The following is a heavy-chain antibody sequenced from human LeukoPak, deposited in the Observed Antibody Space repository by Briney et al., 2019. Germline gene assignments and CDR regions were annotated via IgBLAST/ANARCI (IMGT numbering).Heavy chain of an antibody. J-gene: IGHJ4*02. D-gene: IGHD6-6*01. Sequence: ASVKLSCTASGYTFTSYGISWVRHAPGQGLEWMGWISAYNGNTNYAQKLQGRVTMTTDTSTSTAYLELRSLRSDDTAVYYCARVPSTSIAARPRDYWGRGTLVTVSS. CDR2: ISAYNGNT. CDR1: GYTFTSYG. V-gene: IGHV1-18*01. CDR3: ARVPSTSIAARPRDY.